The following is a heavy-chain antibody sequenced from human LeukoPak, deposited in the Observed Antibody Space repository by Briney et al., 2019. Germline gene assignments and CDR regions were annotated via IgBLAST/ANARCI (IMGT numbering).Heavy chain of an antibody. D-gene: IGHD5-18*01. CDR3: AREDGYRYES. CDR1: GYTFTDYY. V-gene: IGHV1-2*02. J-gene: IGHJ5*02. CDR2: INPNSGGT. Sequence: ASVKVSCKASGYTFTDYYIHWVRQAPGQGLEWMGWINPNSGGTNYAQKFQGRVTMTRDRYISTACMELSGLRSDDTAVYYCAREDGYRYESWGQGALVTVSS.